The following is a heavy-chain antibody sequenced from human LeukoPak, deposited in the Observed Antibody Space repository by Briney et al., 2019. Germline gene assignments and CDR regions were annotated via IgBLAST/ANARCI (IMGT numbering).Heavy chain of an antibody. Sequence: GGSLRLSCAASGFNFSSYSMTWVRQAPGKGLEWVSGISGSCGSTNFADSVKGRFTISRDNSKNTLYLQMNSLRAEDTALYYCAKTSWYCSGGSCSNWFDPWGQGTLVTVSS. CDR3: AKTSWYCSGGSCSNWFDP. V-gene: IGHV3-23*01. CDR2: ISGSCGST. D-gene: IGHD2-15*01. J-gene: IGHJ5*02. CDR1: GFNFSSYS.